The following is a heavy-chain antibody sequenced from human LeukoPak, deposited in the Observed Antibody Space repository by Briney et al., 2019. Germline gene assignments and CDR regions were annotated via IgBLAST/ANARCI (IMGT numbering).Heavy chain of an antibody. CDR2: INPSGGST. D-gene: IGHD3-22*01. J-gene: IGHJ4*03. CDR3: ATWGYYYDSSGPYYFDY. CDR1: GYTFTSYY. Sequence: ASVKVSCKASGYTFTSYYMHWVRQAPGQGLEWMGIINPSGGSTSYAQKFQDRVTMTRDMSTSTVYMELSSLRSEDTAVYYCATWGYYYDSSGPYYFDYWGQGTMVTVSS. V-gene: IGHV1-46*01.